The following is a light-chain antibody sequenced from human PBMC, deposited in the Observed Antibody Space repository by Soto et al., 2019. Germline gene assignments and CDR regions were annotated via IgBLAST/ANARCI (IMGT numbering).Light chain of an antibody. J-gene: IGKJ1*01. Sequence: DIPMTQSPSTLSASVGDRVTITCRASQSISSWLAWYQQKPGKAPKLLIDKASSLESGDPSRFSGSGSGTEFTLTISGLQPDDFAPYYCQQFNNYPLTFGQGTRVDIK. CDR3: QQFNNYPLT. V-gene: IGKV1-5*03. CDR2: KAS. CDR1: QSISSW.